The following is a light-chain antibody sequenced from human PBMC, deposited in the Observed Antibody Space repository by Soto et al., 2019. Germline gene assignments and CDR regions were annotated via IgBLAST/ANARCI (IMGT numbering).Light chain of an antibody. CDR3: QQYGNSPGT. J-gene: IGKJ3*01. V-gene: IGKV3-20*01. CDR1: QSVNSRY. Sequence: EIVLTQSPGTLSLSPGERATLSCRASQSVNSRYLAWYQQNPDQAPRLLIYGASSRATGIPDRFSGSGSGTDFTLSISRLEPEDFAVYYCQQYGNSPGTFGPGTKVDIK. CDR2: GAS.